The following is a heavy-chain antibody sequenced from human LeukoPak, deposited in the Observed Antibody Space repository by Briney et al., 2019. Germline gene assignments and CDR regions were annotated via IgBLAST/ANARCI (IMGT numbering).Heavy chain of an antibody. V-gene: IGHV3-48*01. CDR1: GFTFSSYS. Sequence: GGSLRLSCAASGFTFSSYSMNWVRQAPGKGLEWVSYISRTGTTINYADAVKGRFTISRDNAKNSLYLQMNSLRVEDTAVYYCARNPMATVTYFDYWGQGTLVTVSS. D-gene: IGHD4-17*01. J-gene: IGHJ4*02. CDR2: ISRTGTTI. CDR3: ARNPMATVTYFDY.